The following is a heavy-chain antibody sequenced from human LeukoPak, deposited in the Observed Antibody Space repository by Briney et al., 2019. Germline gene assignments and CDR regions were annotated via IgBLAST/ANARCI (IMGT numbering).Heavy chain of an antibody. V-gene: IGHV4-39*01. CDR1: GGSISSSSYY. Sequence: SETLSLTCTVSGGSISSSSYYWGWIRQPPGKGLEWIGTIHFSGSSYYNPSRKSRVTISVDTSKNQFSLKLSSVTAADTAEYYCARAPREDYVWGSYPPYYFDYWGQGTLVTVSS. CDR2: IHFSGSS. J-gene: IGHJ4*02. CDR3: ARAPREDYVWGSYPPYYFDY. D-gene: IGHD3-16*02.